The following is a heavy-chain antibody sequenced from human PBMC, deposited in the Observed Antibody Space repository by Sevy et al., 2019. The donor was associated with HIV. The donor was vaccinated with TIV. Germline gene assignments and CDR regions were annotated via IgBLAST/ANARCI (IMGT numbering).Heavy chain of an antibody. CDR2: IYSDGSA. V-gene: IGHV3-66*01. CDR3: ARGGTIFGLVRHYFDY. Sequence: GGSLRLSCAASGFSVNSNYMTWVRQAPGKGLDGVSIIYSDGSAKYADALKGRCTISGENSKNTMDLQLNCLRVEDTAVYYCARGGTIFGLVRHYFDYWGQGTLVTVSS. D-gene: IGHD3-3*01. CDR1: GFSVNSNY. J-gene: IGHJ4*02.